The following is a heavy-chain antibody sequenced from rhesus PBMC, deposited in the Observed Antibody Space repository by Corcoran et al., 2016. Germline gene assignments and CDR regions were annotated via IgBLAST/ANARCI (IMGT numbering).Heavy chain of an antibody. CDR3: AGRIVGATLDY. J-gene: IGHJ4*01. Sequence: QVQLQESGPGLVKPSETLSLTCAVSGYSISSGYGWSWIRQPPGKGLEWIGYVGGSSGSTNYNPSLKSRVTISKDTSKNQCSLKLSSVTAADTAVYYCAGRIVGATLDYWGQGVLVTVSS. CDR1: GYSISSGYG. CDR2: VGGSSGST. D-gene: IGHD1-44*02. V-gene: IGHV4-127*01.